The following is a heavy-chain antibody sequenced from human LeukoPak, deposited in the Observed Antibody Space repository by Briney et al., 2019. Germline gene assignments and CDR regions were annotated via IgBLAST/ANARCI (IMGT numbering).Heavy chain of an antibody. CDR2: IYTSGST. CDR3: ARGGWYDILTGYYRDAFDN. D-gene: IGHD3-9*01. J-gene: IGHJ3*02. CDR1: GGSISSYY. V-gene: IGHV4-4*07. Sequence: SETLSLTCTVSGGSISSYYWSWIRQPAGKGLEWIGRIYTSGSTNYNPSLKSRVTMSVDTSKNQFSLKLSSVTAADTAVYYCARGGWYDILTGYYRDAFDNWGQGTMVTVSS.